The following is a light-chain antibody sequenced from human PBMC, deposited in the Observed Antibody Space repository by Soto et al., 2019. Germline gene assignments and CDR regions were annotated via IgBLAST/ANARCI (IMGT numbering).Light chain of an antibody. Sequence: DIQMTQSPSTLSASVGDRVTITCRASQSISSWLAWYQQKPGKAPKLLIYDASALPRGVPSRFSGSGSATKLTLTIASLQTDDFATYYCQQYETFSGTFGPGTKVDIK. CDR2: DAS. CDR3: QQYETFSGT. CDR1: QSISSW. J-gene: IGKJ1*01. V-gene: IGKV1-5*01.